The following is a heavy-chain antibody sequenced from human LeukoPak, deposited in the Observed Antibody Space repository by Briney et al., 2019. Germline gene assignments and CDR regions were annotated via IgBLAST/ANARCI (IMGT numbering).Heavy chain of an antibody. CDR1: GFTFGNFG. J-gene: IGHJ6*03. CDR3: TRFRSGGDYYMDV. Sequence: GGSLRLSCAASGFTFGNFGMHWVRQAPGKGLEWVAVMLYDGNNRYYADSVKGRFTISRDNSKNTLYLQMNSLRAEDTAVYYCTRFRSGGDYYMDVWGKGTTVTVSS. V-gene: IGHV3-33*01. D-gene: IGHD2-21*01. CDR2: MLYDGNNR.